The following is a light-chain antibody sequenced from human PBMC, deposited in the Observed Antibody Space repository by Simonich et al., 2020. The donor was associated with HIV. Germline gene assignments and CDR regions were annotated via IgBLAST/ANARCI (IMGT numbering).Light chain of an antibody. CDR1: SSDIGAYNY. V-gene: IGLV2-14*03. Sequence: QSALTQPASVSGSPGQSITISCTGTSSDIGAYNYVSWYQQHPGKAPQVMIYDVSKRPSVVSSRFSGSKSGNTASLTISRLQAEDEADYYCSSHTSSSTWVFGGGTKVTVL. J-gene: IGLJ3*02. CDR3: SSHTSSSTWV. CDR2: DVS.